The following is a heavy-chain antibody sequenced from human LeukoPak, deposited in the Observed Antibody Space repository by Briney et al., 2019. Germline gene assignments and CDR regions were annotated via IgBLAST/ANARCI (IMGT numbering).Heavy chain of an antibody. CDR2: IYYSGST. J-gene: IGHJ1*01. V-gene: IGHV4-31*03. CDR3: ARPPSSSWYSSAEYFQH. CDR1: GGSISSGGYY. Sequence: SETLSLTCTVSGGSISSGGYYWSWIRQHPGKGLEWIGYIYYSGSTYYNPSLKSRVTISVDTSKNQFSLKLSSVTAADTAVYYCARPPSSSWYSSAEYFQHWGQGTLVTVSS. D-gene: IGHD6-13*01.